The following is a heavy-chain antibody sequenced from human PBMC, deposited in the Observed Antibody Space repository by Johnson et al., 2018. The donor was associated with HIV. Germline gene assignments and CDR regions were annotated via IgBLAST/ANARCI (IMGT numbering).Heavy chain of an antibody. D-gene: IGHD3-3*01. CDR2: ISFDGSNK. CDR3: ASRQYFSSFDI. Sequence: QVQLVESGGGVVRPGRSLRLSCAASGFTFSNYPMHWVRQAPGKGLEWVAVISFDGSNKYYADSVKGRFTISRDNSNNTLYLQMDSLRAEDTAVYYCASRQYFSSFDIWGQGTMVTVSS. V-gene: IGHV3-30*04. CDR1: GFTFSNYP. J-gene: IGHJ3*02.